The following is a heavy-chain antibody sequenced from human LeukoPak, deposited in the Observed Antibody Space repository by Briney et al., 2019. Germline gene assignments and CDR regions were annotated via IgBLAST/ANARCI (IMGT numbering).Heavy chain of an antibody. Sequence: GGSLRLSCAASGFTFSSYAMYWVRQAPGKGLEWVAVISYDGSNKYYADSVKGRFTISRDNSKNTLYLQMNSLRAEDTAVYYCARGSPSYWDYYFDYWGQGTLVTVSS. CDR1: GFTFSSYA. V-gene: IGHV3-30-3*01. CDR3: ARGSPSYWDYYFDY. D-gene: IGHD1-26*01. CDR2: ISYDGSNK. J-gene: IGHJ4*02.